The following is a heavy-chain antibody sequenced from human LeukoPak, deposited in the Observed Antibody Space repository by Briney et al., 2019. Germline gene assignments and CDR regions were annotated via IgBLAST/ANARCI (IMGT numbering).Heavy chain of an antibody. CDR3: ARDNGEWRLNWFDH. CDR2: IWDDGNNK. CDR1: GYTFTTYV. D-gene: IGHD2-8*01. Sequence: GGSLRLSCAASGYTFTTYVMHWVRQAPGKGLDWVALIWDDGNNKYYADSVKGRFTISRDNSKNTLYLQMNSLRAEDTAVYYCARDNGEWRLNWFDHWGQGTLVTVSS. V-gene: IGHV3-33*01. J-gene: IGHJ5*02.